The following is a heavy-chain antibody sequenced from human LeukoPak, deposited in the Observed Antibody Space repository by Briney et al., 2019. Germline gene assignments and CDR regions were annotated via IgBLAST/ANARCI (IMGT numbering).Heavy chain of an antibody. CDR3: ARDPEGAAGVDY. CDR1: GGTFSSYA. J-gene: IGHJ4*02. D-gene: IGHD6-13*01. Sequence: GASVTVSCKASGGTFSSYAISWVRQAPGQGLEWMGRIIPILGIANYAQKFQGRVTITADKSTSTAYMELSSLRSEDTAVYYCARDPEGAAGVDYWGQGTLVTVSS. CDR2: IIPILGIA. V-gene: IGHV1-69*04.